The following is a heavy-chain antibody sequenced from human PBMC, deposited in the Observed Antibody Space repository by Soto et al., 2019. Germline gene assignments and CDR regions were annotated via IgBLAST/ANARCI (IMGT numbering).Heavy chain of an antibody. D-gene: IGHD2-2*01. Sequence: ASVKVSCKASGGTFSSYAISWVRQAPGQGLEWMGGIIPIFGTANYAQKFQGRVTITADESTSTAYMELSSLRSEDTAVYFCARADLLWDSFDLWGQGTLVTVSS. J-gene: IGHJ4*02. CDR2: IIPIFGTA. CDR3: ARADLLWDSFDL. V-gene: IGHV1-69*13. CDR1: GGTFSSYA.